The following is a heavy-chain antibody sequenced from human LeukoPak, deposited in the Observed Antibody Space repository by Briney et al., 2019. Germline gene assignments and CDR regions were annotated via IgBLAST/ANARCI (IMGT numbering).Heavy chain of an antibody. CDR2: ISSSSTI. J-gene: IGHJ4*02. D-gene: IGHD3-22*01. CDR3: ARGLGSFDY. CDR1: GFTFSSYS. Sequence: GGSLRLSCAASGFTFSSYSMNWVRQAPGKGLEWVSYISSSSTIYYADSVKGRFTISRDNAKNSLFLQMNSLRDEDTAVYYCARGLGSFDYWGQGTLVTVSS. V-gene: IGHV3-48*02.